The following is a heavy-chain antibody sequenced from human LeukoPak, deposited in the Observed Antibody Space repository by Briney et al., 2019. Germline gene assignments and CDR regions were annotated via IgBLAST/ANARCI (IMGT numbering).Heavy chain of an antibody. Sequence: SETLSLTCAVYGGSFSGYYWSWIRQPPGKGLEWIGEINHSGSTNYNPSLKSRVTISVDTSKNQFSLKLSSVTAADTAVYYCARALPRDGYNLGSYFDYWGQGTLVTVSS. CDR3: ARALPRDGYNLGSYFDY. D-gene: IGHD5-24*01. V-gene: IGHV4-34*01. CDR1: GGSFSGYY. CDR2: INHSGST. J-gene: IGHJ4*02.